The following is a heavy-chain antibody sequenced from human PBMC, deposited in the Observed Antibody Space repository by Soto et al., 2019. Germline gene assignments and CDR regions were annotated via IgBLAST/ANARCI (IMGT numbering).Heavy chain of an antibody. Sequence: GGSLRLSCAASGFPFSNAWMFWVRQVPGKGLEWVGRIKSRSDGETIDYAAPVKGRFTISRDDSKKVLYLQMSSLKTEDTGVYYCTTGYSYGLRNRWGQGTLVTVPQ. J-gene: IGHJ4*02. D-gene: IGHD5-18*01. CDR1: GFPFSNAW. CDR3: TTGYSYGLRNR. CDR2: IKSRSDGETI. V-gene: IGHV3-15*01.